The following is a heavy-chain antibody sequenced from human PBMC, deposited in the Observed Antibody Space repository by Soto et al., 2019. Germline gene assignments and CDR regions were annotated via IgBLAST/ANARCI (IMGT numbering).Heavy chain of an antibody. Sequence: PGGSLRLSCAASGITISNYPMSWVRQAPGKGLEWVSGISGSGDRTYYADSAKGRFTISKDNSKNTLYLQMNSLRAEDTAVYYCAKYRPVGAQRRYFDYWGQGTLVTVSS. D-gene: IGHD1-26*01. V-gene: IGHV3-23*01. CDR1: GITISNYP. J-gene: IGHJ4*02. CDR3: AKYRPVGAQRRYFDY. CDR2: ISGSGDRT.